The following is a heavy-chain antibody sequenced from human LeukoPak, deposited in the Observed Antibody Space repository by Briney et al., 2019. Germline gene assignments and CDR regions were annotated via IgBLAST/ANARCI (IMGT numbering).Heavy chain of an antibody. CDR1: GGSISSGGYY. CDR3: ARGTSTVYDSSGYRGKYFDY. D-gene: IGHD3-22*01. V-gene: IGHV4-30-2*01. CDR2: IYHSGST. J-gene: IGHJ4*02. Sequence: PSQTLSLTCTVSGGSISSGGYYWSWIRQPPGKGLEWIGYIYHSGSTYYNPSLKSRVTISVDRSKNQFSLKLSSVTAADTAVYYCARGTSTVYDSSGYRGKYFDYWGQGTLVTVSS.